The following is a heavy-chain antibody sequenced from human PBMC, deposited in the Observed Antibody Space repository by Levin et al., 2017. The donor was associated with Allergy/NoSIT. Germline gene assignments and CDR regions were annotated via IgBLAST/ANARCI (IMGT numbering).Heavy chain of an antibody. Sequence: GESLKISCQVSGYTFNNYWIAWVLQMPGKGLEWMGIIYPDDSDTRYSPSFQGQVTISVDMSINTAYLQCSTLKSSDSGIYYCARRALKERKFDFWGQGTRVTVSS. J-gene: IGHJ4*02. CDR1: GYTFNNYW. CDR3: ARRALKERKFDF. CDR2: IYPDDSDT. V-gene: IGHV5-51*01. D-gene: IGHD5-24*01.